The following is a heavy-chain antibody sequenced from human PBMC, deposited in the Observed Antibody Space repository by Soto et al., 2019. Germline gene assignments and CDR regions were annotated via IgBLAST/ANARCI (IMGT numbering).Heavy chain of an antibody. D-gene: IGHD3-22*01. V-gene: IGHV4-59*01. Sequence: SETLSLTCTVSGGSISSYYWSWIRQPPGKGLEWIGYIYYSGSTNYNPSLKSRVTISVDTSKNQFSLKLSSVTAADTAVYYCARSPGYYDSSGYLVLDYWGQGTLVTVSS. CDR1: GGSISSYY. J-gene: IGHJ4*02. CDR2: IYYSGST. CDR3: ARSPGYYDSSGYLVLDY.